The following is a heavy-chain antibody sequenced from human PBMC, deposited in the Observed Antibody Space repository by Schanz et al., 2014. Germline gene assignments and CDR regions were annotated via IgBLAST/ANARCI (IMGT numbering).Heavy chain of an antibody. CDR1: GDFISIYY. J-gene: IGHJ4*02. CDR3: ARVGGGILTSWYSLDS. V-gene: IGHV4-59*01. D-gene: IGHD2-8*02. CDR2: IYSSGIT. Sequence: QVQLQESGPGLVKPSETLSLTCTVSGDFISIYYWTWIRQSPGKGLEWIGYIYSSGITNYNPSLKSRVTISADTSKKQFSLKLRSVTAADTAVYFCARVGGGILTSWYSLDSWGQGTLVTVSS.